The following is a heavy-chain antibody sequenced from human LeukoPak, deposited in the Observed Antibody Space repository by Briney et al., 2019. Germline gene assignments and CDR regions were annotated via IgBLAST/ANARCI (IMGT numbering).Heavy chain of an antibody. CDR2: ISGSCGST. J-gene: IGHJ5*02. V-gene: IGHV3-23*01. Sequence: SGGSLRLSCAASGFTFSSYAMSWVRQAPGKGLEWVSAISGSCGSTYYADSVKGRFTISRDNSNNTLYLQMNGLRGEDTAVYYCAKSPPEYGSGSYQNWFDPWGQGTLVTVSS. CDR1: GFTFSSYA. D-gene: IGHD3-10*01. CDR3: AKSPPEYGSGSYQNWFDP.